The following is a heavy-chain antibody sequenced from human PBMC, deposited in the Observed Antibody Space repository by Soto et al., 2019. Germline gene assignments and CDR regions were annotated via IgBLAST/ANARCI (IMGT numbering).Heavy chain of an antibody. CDR2: ISGSGGST. CDR3: AKIDDADDY. V-gene: IGHV3-23*01. Sequence: PGGSLRLACASSEFTFSCYAMSWVRQAPGKGLEWVSAISGSGGSTYYADSVKGRFTISRDNSKNTLYLQMISLRAEDTAVYYCAKIDDADDYWGQGTLVTVSS. CDR1: EFTFSCYA. J-gene: IGHJ4*02.